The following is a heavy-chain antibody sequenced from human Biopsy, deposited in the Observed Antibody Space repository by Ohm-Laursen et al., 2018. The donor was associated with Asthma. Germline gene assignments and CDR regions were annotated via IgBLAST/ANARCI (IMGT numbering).Heavy chain of an antibody. J-gene: IGHJ6*02. V-gene: IGHV4-30-2*01. CDR1: GDSINSGGYS. D-gene: IGHD3-22*01. CDR3: ARMITMIQAANYYSYAMDV. Sequence: QTLSLTRAVSGDSINSGGYSGDWIRPPPGKGLEWVAYPFHSGATHYNPSLKSRVTISVDRSKRQFSLKVNSVTAADTAVYYCARMITMIQAANYYSYAMDVWGQGTTVTVSS. CDR2: PFHSGAT.